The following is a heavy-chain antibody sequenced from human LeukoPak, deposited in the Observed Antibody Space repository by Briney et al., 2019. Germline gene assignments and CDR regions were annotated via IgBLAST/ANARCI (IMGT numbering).Heavy chain of an antibody. CDR1: GFTFSSYA. CDR3: AKGPGWYYDSSGYIDY. J-gene: IGHJ4*02. D-gene: IGHD3-22*01. V-gene: IGHV3-23*01. Sequence: PGASLRLSCAASGFTFSSYAMSWVRQAPGKGLEWVSAISGSGGSTYYADSVKGRFTISRDNSKNTLYLQMNSLRAEDTAVYYCAKGPGWYYDSSGYIDYWGQGTLVTVSS. CDR2: ISGSGGST.